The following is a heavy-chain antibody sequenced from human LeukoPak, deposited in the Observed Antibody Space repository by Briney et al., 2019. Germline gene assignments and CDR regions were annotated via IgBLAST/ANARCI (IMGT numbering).Heavy chain of an antibody. V-gene: IGHV4-59*08. CDR1: GGSISSYY. J-gene: IGHJ5*02. CDR2: IYYSGST. CDR3: ARHPGAVAGTWWFDP. Sequence: SSETLSLTCTVSGGSISSYYWSWIRQPPGKGLGWIGYIYYSGSTNYNPSLKSRVTISVDTSKNQFSLKLSSVTAADTAVYYCARHPGAVAGTWWFDPWGQGTLVTVSS. D-gene: IGHD6-19*01.